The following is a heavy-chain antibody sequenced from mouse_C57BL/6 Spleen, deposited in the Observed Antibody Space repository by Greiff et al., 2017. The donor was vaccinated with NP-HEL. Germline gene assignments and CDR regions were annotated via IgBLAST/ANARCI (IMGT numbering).Heavy chain of an antibody. CDR2: IDPENGDT. CDR3: TTGTGSSYWYFDV. CDR1: GFNIKDDY. D-gene: IGHD1-1*01. Sequence: EVQLQQSGAELVRPGASVKLSCTASGFNIKDDYMHWVKQRPEQGLEWIGWIDPENGDTEYASKFQGKATITADTSSNTAYLQLSSLTSEDTAVYYCTTGTGSSYWYFDVWGTGTTVTVSS. J-gene: IGHJ1*03. V-gene: IGHV14-4*01.